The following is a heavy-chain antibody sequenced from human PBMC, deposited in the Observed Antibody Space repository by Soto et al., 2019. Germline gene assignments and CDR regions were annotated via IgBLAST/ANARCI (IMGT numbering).Heavy chain of an antibody. CDR2: IYYSGST. CDR1: GGSISSYY. J-gene: IGHJ4*02. Sequence: PSETLSLTSTVSGGSISSYYWSWIRQPPGKGLEWIGYIYYSGSTNYNPSLKSRVTISVDTSKNQFSLKLSSVTAADTAVYYCARTLYSYGPRFDYWGQGTLVTVSS. CDR3: ARTLYSYGPRFDY. D-gene: IGHD5-18*01. V-gene: IGHV4-59*01.